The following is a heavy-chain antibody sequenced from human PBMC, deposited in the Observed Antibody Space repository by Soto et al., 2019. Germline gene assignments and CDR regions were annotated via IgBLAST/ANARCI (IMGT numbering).Heavy chain of an antibody. CDR3: ARGDGYEYYFDY. V-gene: IGHV3-30-3*01. Sequence: SLRLSCAASGFTFSSYAMHWVRQAPGKGLEWVAVISYDGSNKYYADSVKGRFTISRDNSKNTLYLQMNSLRAEDTAVYYCARGDGYEYYFDYWGQGTLVTVSS. CDR1: GFTFSSYA. D-gene: IGHD5-12*01. J-gene: IGHJ4*02. CDR2: ISYDGSNK.